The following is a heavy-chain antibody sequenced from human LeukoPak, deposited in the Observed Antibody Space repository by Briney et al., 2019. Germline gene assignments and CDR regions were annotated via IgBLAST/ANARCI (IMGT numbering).Heavy chain of an antibody. CDR2: INPSGGST. CDR1: GYTFTSYY. J-gene: IGHJ6*03. CDR3: ARASYITMIVVSPYYYMDV. V-gene: IGHV1-46*01. Sequence: GASVKVSCKASGYTFTSYYMHWVRQAPGQGLEWMGIINPSGGSTSYAQKFQGRVTMTRDTSTSTVYMELSSLRSEDPAVYYCARASYITMIVVSPYYYMDVWGKGTTVTISS. D-gene: IGHD3-22*01.